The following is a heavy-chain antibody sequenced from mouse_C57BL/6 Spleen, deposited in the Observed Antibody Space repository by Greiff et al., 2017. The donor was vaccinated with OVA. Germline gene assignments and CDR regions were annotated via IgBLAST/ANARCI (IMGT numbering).Heavy chain of an antibody. V-gene: IGHV5-9-1*02. J-gene: IGHJ4*01. CDR3: TREAWDVYAMDY. Sequence: EVQLVESGEGLVKPGGSLKLSCAASGFTFSSYAMSWVRQTPEKRLEWVAYISSGGDYIYYADTVKGRFTISRDNARNTLYLQMSSLKSEDTAMYYCTREAWDVYAMDYWGQGTSVTVSS. CDR2: ISSGGDYI. D-gene: IGHD4-1*01. CDR1: GFTFSSYA.